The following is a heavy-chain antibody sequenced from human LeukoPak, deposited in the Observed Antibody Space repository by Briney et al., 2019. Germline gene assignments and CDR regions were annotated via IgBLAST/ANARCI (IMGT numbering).Heavy chain of an antibody. CDR2: ISAYNGNT. CDR3: ARDSGSYYNPDYYYYGMDV. CDR1: GYTFTSYG. D-gene: IGHD3-10*01. J-gene: IGHJ6*02. V-gene: IGHV1-18*01. Sequence: ASVKVSCKASGYTFTSYGISWVRQAPGQGLEWMGWISAYNGNTTYAQKLQGRVTMTTDTSTSTAYMELRSLRSDDTAVYYCARDSGSYYNPDYYYYGMDVWGQGTTVTVSS.